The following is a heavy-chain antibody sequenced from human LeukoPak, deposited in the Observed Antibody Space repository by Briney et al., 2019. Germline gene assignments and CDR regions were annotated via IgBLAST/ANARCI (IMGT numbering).Heavy chain of an antibody. V-gene: IGHV1-8*01. J-gene: IGHJ5*02. D-gene: IGHD3-16*02. Sequence: ASVTVSCKASGYTFTSYDINRVRQATGQGLEWMGWMNPNSGNTGSAQRFQGRITMTRDTSISTAYMELSSLRFEDTAVYYCARGPLVRLPSSFDPWGQGTLVTVSS. CDR1: GYTFTSYD. CDR3: ARGPLVRLPSSFDP. CDR2: MNPNSGNT.